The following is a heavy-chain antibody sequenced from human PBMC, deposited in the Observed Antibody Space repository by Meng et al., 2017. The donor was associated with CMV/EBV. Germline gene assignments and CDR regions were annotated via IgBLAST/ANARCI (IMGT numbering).Heavy chain of an antibody. J-gene: IGHJ6*02. Sequence: ASVKVSCKASGYTFTGYYMHWVRQAPGQGLEWMGWINPNSGGTNYAQKFQGRVTMTRDTSISTAYMELSRLRSDDTAVYYCARDRNTMVRGVIMLYYYYGVDVWGQGTTVTVSS. CDR3: ARDRNTMVRGVIMLYYYYGVDV. D-gene: IGHD3-10*01. CDR1: GYTFTGYY. V-gene: IGHV1-2*02. CDR2: INPNSGGT.